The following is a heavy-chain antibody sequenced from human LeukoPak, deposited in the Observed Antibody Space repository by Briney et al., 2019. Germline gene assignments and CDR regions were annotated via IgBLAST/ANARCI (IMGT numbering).Heavy chain of an antibody. CDR2: IIPILGIA. V-gene: IGHV1-69*04. Sequence: GASVKVSCKASGGTFSSYAISWVRQAPGQGLEWMGRIIPILGIANYAQKFQGRVTITADKSTSTAYMELSSLRSEDTAVYYCARDFPYGSGNYWGQGPLVTVSS. CDR1: GGTFSSYA. J-gene: IGHJ4*02. D-gene: IGHD3-10*01. CDR3: ARDFPYGSGNY.